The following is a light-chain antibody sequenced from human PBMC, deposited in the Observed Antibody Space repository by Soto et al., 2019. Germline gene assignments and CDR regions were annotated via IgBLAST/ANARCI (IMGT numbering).Light chain of an antibody. Sequence: DIQMTQSPSSLSASVGDRVTITCRASQSISTFLNWYQQKPGNAPKLLIYAASTLQSGVPSGFSGSGSGTDFALTISSLQPEDFATYYCRQYYSYPITFGQGTRLEI. CDR1: QSISTF. CDR2: AAS. CDR3: RQYYSYPIT. J-gene: IGKJ5*01. V-gene: IGKV1-39*01.